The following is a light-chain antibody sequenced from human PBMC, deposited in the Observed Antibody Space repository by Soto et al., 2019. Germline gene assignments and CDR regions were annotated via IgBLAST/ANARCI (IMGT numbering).Light chain of an antibody. CDR1: SSDIGSHNF. Sequence: QSVLTQPASVSGSPGQSITICCTGTSSDIGSHNFVSWYQQRPGKAPKLMIFEVTKRPSGVSNRFSASKSGNTASLTISGVQAEDEADYYCCSYAGTTTWVFGGGTKLTVL. J-gene: IGLJ3*02. CDR2: EVT. CDR3: CSYAGTTTWV. V-gene: IGLV2-23*02.